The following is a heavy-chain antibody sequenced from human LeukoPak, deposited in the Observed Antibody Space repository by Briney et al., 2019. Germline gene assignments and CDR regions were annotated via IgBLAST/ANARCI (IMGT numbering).Heavy chain of an antibody. CDR3: ARRGVDSSGYRDAFDI. D-gene: IGHD3-22*01. J-gene: IGHJ3*02. CDR1: GYSFTSYW. Sequence: GESLKISCKGSGYSFTSYWIGWVRQMPGKGLKWMGIIYPGDSDARYSPSFQGQVTISADKSISTAYLQWSSLKASDTAMYYCARRGVDSSGYRDAFDIWGQGTMVTVSS. V-gene: IGHV5-51*01. CDR2: IYPGDSDA.